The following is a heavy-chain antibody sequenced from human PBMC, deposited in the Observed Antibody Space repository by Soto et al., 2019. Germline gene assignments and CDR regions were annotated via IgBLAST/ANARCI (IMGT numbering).Heavy chain of an antibody. CDR3: ARVMYCSGGSCPGHYYYGMDV. J-gene: IGHJ6*02. D-gene: IGHD2-15*01. Sequence: QVQLVQSGAEVKKPGSSVKVSCKASGGTFSSYAISWVRQAPGQGLEWMGGIIPIFGTANYAQKFQGRVTITADESTSTAYMEVSSLRSEDTAVYYCARVMYCSGGSCPGHYYYGMDVWGQGTTVTVSS. CDR1: GGTFSSYA. V-gene: IGHV1-69*01. CDR2: IIPIFGTA.